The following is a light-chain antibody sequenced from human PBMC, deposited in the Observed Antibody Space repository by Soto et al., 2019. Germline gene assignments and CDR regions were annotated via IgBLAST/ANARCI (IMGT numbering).Light chain of an antibody. Sequence: QSALTQPASVSGSPGQSITISCTGTSSDAENYNLVSWYQQHPGKAPKLMIYEVSNRPSGVSNRFSGSKSGNTASLTISGLQAEDEADYYCSSYTSSSTLGVFGTGTKLTVL. CDR3: SSYTSSSTLGV. V-gene: IGLV2-14*02. J-gene: IGLJ1*01. CDR1: SSDAENYNL. CDR2: EVS.